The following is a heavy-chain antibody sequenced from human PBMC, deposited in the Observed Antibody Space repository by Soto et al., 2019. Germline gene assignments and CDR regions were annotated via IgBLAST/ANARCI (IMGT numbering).Heavy chain of an antibody. D-gene: IGHD3-22*01. Sequence: ASVKVSCKASGYTFTSYYMHWVRQAPGQGLEWKGIINPSGGSTSYAQKFQGRVTITADTSTSTAYMELSSLRSEDTDVYYCASSYYYDSSGYQDAFDIWGQGTMVTVSS. CDR3: ASSYYYDSSGYQDAFDI. CDR1: GYTFTSYY. V-gene: IGHV1-46*01. CDR2: INPSGGST. J-gene: IGHJ3*02.